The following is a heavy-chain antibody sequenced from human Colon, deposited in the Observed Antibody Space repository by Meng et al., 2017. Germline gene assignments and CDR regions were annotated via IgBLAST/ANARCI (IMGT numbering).Heavy chain of an antibody. Sequence: ASVKVSCKASGYTFTKYAMNWVRQDPGQGLEWRGWIYTNTGNPTYAQGFTGRFVFSLDTSVSTAYLQISSLTAEDTAIYYCARVGDTSGYYSNDYWGQGTPVTVSS. D-gene: IGHD3-22*01. CDR1: GYTFTKYA. CDR3: ARVGDTSGYYSNDY. V-gene: IGHV7-4-1*02. J-gene: IGHJ4*02. CDR2: IYTNTGNP.